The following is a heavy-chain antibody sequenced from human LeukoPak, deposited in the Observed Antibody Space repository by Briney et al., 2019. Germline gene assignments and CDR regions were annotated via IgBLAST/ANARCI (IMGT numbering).Heavy chain of an antibody. CDR3: ARGSPRYFYYYYGMDV. V-gene: IGHV1-8*01. CDR1: GYTFTSYD. CDR2: MNPNSGNT. J-gene: IGHJ6*02. Sequence: RASVKVSCKASGYTFTSYDINWVRQATGQGLEWMGWMNPNSGNTGYAQKFQGRVTMTRNTSISTAYMKLSSLRSEDTAVYYCARGSPRYFYYYYGMDVWGQGTTVTVSS.